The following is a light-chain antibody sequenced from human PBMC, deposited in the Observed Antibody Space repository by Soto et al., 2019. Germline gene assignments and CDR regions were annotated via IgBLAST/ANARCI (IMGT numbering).Light chain of an antibody. J-gene: IGLJ1*01. CDR2: EIN. CDR3: SSYTSSSTPYV. V-gene: IGLV2-8*01. CDR1: SSDVGAYDY. Sequence: QSALTQPPSASGSPGQSVTISCTGTSSDVGAYDYVSWYQQHPGKAPKLMIYEINKRPSGVPDRFSGSKSGNTASLTVSGLQAEDEADYYCSSYTSSSTPYVFGTGTKLTVL.